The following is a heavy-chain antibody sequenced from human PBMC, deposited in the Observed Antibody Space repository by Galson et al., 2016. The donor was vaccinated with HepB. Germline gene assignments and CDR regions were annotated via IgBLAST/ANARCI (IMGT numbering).Heavy chain of an antibody. Sequence: SLRLSCAASGFTFSSYWMNWVRQAPGKGLEWISHISSSSNSMYYADSVKGRFTISRDNARHSLYLEMNSLRGEDTAMYYCARDYVPGAWGQGVLVTVSS. V-gene: IGHV3-48*04. CDR3: ARDYVPGA. CDR2: ISSSSNSM. D-gene: IGHD3-10*01. J-gene: IGHJ5*02. CDR1: GFTFSSYW.